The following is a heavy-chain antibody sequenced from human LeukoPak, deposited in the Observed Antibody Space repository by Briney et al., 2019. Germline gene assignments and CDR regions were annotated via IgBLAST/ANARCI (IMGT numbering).Heavy chain of an antibody. CDR2: IIQSGGT. CDR1: GGSFSGYY. Sequence: SETLSLTCAVYGGSFSGYYWSWIRQPPGKGLEWIGEIIQSGGTNYNPSLKSRVTISVDTSKNQFSLKLSSVTAADTAVYYCARGAHYYDILTGYPRPQYYFDYWGQGTLVTVSS. V-gene: IGHV4-34*01. J-gene: IGHJ4*02. D-gene: IGHD3-9*01. CDR3: ARGAHYYDILTGYPRPQYYFDY.